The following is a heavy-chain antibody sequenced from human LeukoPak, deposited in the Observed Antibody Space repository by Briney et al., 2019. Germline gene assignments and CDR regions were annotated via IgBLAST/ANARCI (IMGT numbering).Heavy chain of an antibody. CDR1: GFTFSSYG. Sequence: GRSLRLSCAASGFTFSSYGMHWVRQAPGKGLEWVANIKEDGNGEYSLDSVKGRFTISRDNAKNLLFLQMNSLKVEDTAVYYCARDHYGSRNSDAFRPHTPNYYYGMDVWGQGTTVTVSS. CDR2: IKEDGNGE. J-gene: IGHJ6*02. D-gene: IGHD3-10*01. V-gene: IGHV3-7*03. CDR3: ARDHYGSRNSDAFRPHTPNYYYGMDV.